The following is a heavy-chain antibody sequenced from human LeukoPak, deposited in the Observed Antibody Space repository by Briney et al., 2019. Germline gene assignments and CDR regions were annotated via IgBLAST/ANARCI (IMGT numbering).Heavy chain of an antibody. CDR3: ARRVYYDSSGYYGRLRPRLAEYFQH. D-gene: IGHD3-22*01. CDR2: INHGGST. J-gene: IGHJ1*01. Sequence: PSETLSLTCAVYGVSFSGHDWRWIRQPPGKGLEWIEEINHGGSTKSNPSLKSRVTISLDTSKNQYSLKLSSVTAADMAVYYCARRVYYDSSGYYGRLRPRLAEYFQHWGQGTLVPVSS. CDR1: GVSFSGHD. V-gene: IGHV4-34*01.